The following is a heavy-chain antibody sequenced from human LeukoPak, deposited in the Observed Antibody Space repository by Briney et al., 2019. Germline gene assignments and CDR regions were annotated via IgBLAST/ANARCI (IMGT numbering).Heavy chain of an antibody. J-gene: IGHJ4*02. CDR1: GYTFTDYY. CDR3: ARGHYAIGLEY. CDR2: IIPNSGGT. Sequence: ASVKVSCKASGYTFTDYYIHWVRQAPGQGLEWMGWIIPNSGGTNYAQKFQGGVTMTRDTSISTAYMELSRLKSDDTAVYYCARGHYAIGLEYGGQGTLVTVSS. D-gene: IGHD2-8*01. V-gene: IGHV1-2*02.